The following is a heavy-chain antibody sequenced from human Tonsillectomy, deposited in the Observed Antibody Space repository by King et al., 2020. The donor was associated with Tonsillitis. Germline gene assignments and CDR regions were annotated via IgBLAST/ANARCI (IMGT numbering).Heavy chain of an antibody. CDR2: IRYDESNK. CDR1: GFIFSAYG. CDR3: AKKGDGDYSDSTAYRDY. D-gene: IGHD3-22*01. Sequence: VQLVESGGGVVQPGGSLRLSCVTSGFIFSAYGMHWVRQAPGKGLEWVAFIRYDESNKYYAGSVKGRFTISRDNSKNTVYLQMNSLRVEDTAVYYCAKKGDGDYSDSTAYRDYWGQGALVTVSS. J-gene: IGHJ4*02. V-gene: IGHV3-30*02.